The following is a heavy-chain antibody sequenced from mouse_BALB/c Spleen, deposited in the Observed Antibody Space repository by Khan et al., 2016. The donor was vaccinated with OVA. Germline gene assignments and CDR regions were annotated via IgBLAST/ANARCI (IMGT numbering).Heavy chain of an antibody. D-gene: IGHD1-1*01. CDR2: INPHIGET. Sequence: VQLQQSGPELVKPGASVKISCKASGYSFTGYFMNWVMQSHGKSLEWIGRINPHIGETFYNPKFKGKATLTVDESSSTAHMEFRSLASEDSAVYYCARIYGSDFDYWGQGTTLTVSS. CDR1: GYSFTGYF. V-gene: IGHV1-20*02. CDR3: ARIYGSDFDY. J-gene: IGHJ2*01.